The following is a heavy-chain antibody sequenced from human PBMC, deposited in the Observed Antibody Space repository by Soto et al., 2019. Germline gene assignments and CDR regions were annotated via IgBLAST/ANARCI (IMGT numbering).Heavy chain of an antibody. J-gene: IGHJ6*02. CDR1: GGTFSSHA. Sequence: ASVKVSCKASGGTFSSHAISWVRQAPGQGLEWMGGIIPFFKATNYAQKFQGRVTITADESTSTVYMDLSSLKSEDTAVYYCARDVPLNYYDGTYYYHAMGVWGQGTTVTV. D-gene: IGHD3-16*01. CDR2: IIPFFKAT. V-gene: IGHV1-69*13. CDR3: ARDVPLNYYDGTYYYHAMGV.